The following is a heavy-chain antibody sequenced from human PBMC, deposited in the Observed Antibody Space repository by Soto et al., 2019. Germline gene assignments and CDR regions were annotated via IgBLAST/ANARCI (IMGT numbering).Heavy chain of an antibody. CDR1: GGSISSYY. V-gene: IGHV4-59*01. Sequence: SSTLSLTCTVSGGSISSYYWSWIRQPPGKGLEGMGYIYYSGSTNYNPSLKSRVTISVDTSKNQFSLKLSSVTAADTAVYYCARNGPFDGSYDFWSGTDRWFDPWGQGTLVTVSS. J-gene: IGHJ5*02. CDR2: IYYSGST. CDR3: ARNGPFDGSYDFWSGTDRWFDP. D-gene: IGHD3-3*01.